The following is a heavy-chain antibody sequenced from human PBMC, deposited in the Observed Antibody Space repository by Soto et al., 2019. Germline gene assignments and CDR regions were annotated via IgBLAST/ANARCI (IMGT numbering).Heavy chain of an antibody. D-gene: IGHD1-1*01. J-gene: IGHJ6*01. CDR2: IIPIFGTA. CDR3: AIEEVTTGTTGDYYYGMDV. V-gene: IGHV1-69*13. Sequence: ASVKGSCEADGGTIRSYAIRWVRPEPRKGLEWMGGIIPIFGTANYAQKFQGRVTITADESTSTAYMELSSLRSEDTAVYYCAIEEVTTGTTGDYYYGMDVWGQGTTVTVSS. CDR1: GGTIRSYA.